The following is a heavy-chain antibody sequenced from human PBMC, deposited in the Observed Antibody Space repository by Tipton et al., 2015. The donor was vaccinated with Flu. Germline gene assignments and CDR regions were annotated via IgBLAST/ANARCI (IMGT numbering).Heavy chain of an antibody. CDR3: AREGAAYRNGLGRFDS. J-gene: IGHJ4*02. Sequence: TLSLTCSVSGDSIGSRYYWGWIRQPPGKGLEWIGNIHRTGNTYHNPSLKGRVTISVDTSKNQFSLKLSSVTAADTAVYFCAREGAAYRNGLGRFDSWGQGILVTVSS. CDR2: IHRTGNT. CDR1: GDSIGSRYY. D-gene: IGHD3-10*01. V-gene: IGHV4-38-2*02.